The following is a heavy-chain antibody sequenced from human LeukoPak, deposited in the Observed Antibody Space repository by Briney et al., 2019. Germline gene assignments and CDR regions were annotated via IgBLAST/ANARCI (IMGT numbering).Heavy chain of an antibody. D-gene: IGHD6-13*01. V-gene: IGHV4-31*03. CDR1: GGSISSGGYY. J-gene: IGHJ4*02. Sequence: SETLSLTCTVSGGSISSGGYYWSWIRQHPGKGLEWIGYIHYSGSTYYNPSLKSRVTISVDTSKNQFSLKLSSVTAADTAVYYCARNSSSFHDYWGQGTLVTVSS. CDR3: ARNSSSFHDY. CDR2: IHYSGST.